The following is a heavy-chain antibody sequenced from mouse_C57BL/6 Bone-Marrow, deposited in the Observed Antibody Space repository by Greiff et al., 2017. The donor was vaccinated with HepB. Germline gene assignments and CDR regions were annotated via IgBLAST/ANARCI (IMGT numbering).Heavy chain of an antibody. CDR1: GFTFSNYW. Sequence: EVKVVESGGGLVQPGGSMKLSCVASGFTFSNYWMNWVRQSPEKGLEWVAQIRLKSDNYATHYAESVKGRFTISRDDSKSIVYLQMNNLRAEETGIYYRTGEAGNGYFDGWGTGTTVTVSS. J-gene: IGHJ1*03. CDR3: TGEAGNGYFDG. V-gene: IGHV6-3*01. D-gene: IGHD4-1*01. CDR2: IRLKSDNYAT.